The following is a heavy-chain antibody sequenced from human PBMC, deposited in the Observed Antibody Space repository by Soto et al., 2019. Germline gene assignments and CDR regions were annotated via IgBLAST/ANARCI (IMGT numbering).Heavy chain of an antibody. CDR3: AKELSTGHERAYFDY. CDR2: ILGNGGST. CDR1: GFTFSNYD. Sequence: GGSLKLSCAASGFTFSNYDMVWIRQTPGKGLECVSGILGNGGSTFYTDSVKGRFTISRDNSRNTLYLQMNSLRVEDTAVYYCAKELSTGHERAYFDYWGQGTLVTVSS. J-gene: IGHJ4*02. D-gene: IGHD2-8*02. V-gene: IGHV3-23*01.